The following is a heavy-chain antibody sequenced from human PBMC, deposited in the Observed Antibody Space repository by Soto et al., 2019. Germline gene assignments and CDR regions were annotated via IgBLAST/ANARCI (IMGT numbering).Heavy chain of an antibody. V-gene: IGHV3-23*01. D-gene: IGHD3-9*01. J-gene: IGHJ4*02. Sequence: GGSLRLSCAASGFTFSSYAMSWVRQAPGKGLEWVSAISGSGGSTYYADSVKGRFTISRDNSKNTLYLQMNSLRAEDTAVYYCAKWGYYDILTGYYKGGYYFDYWGQGTLVTVSS. CDR1: GFTFSSYA. CDR2: ISGSGGST. CDR3: AKWGYYDILTGYYKGGYYFDY.